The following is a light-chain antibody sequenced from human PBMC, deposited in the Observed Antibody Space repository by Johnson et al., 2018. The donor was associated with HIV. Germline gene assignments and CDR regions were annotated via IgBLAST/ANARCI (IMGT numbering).Light chain of an antibody. Sequence: QSVLTQPPSVSAAPGQKVTISCSGNTCDIGNNYVSCHQQLPGTAPKLLIYDNNKRPSGIPDRISGSKSGPSATLGITGLQTGDEAVYYCATWDSRLSAGHVFGTGTKVTVL. CDR3: ATWDSRLSAGHV. CDR2: DNN. J-gene: IGLJ1*01. V-gene: IGLV1-51*01. CDR1: TCDIGNNY.